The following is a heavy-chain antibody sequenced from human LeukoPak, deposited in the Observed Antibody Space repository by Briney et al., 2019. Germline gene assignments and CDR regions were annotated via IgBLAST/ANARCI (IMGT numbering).Heavy chain of an antibody. CDR1: GHSFNDYA. CDR3: ARQYDSRGYSPDY. Sequence: ASVKVSCKASGHSFNDYAVQWVRQAPGQGLEWMGWISAGSGKTKYSHKFQGRITITMDTFATTAYMALSSLRSSDTAVYCCARQYDSRGYSPDYWGQGTLITVSS. V-gene: IGHV1-3*01. CDR2: ISAGSGKT. J-gene: IGHJ4*02. D-gene: IGHD3-22*01.